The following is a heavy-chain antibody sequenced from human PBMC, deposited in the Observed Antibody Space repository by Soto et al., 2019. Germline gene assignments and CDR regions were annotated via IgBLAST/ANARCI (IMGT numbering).Heavy chain of an antibody. Sequence: EVQLVESGGGLVKPGGSLRLSCAASGFTFTRYSMNWVRQAPGKGLEWVSSISSTTNYRYYADSMKGRCTIYRDNAKNSVYLEMHSLSNEDTAVYYCARESEDLTSNFDYWGQGTLVTGSS. CDR3: ARESEDLTSNFDY. V-gene: IGHV3-21*01. J-gene: IGHJ4*02. CDR1: GFTFTRYS. CDR2: ISSTTNYR.